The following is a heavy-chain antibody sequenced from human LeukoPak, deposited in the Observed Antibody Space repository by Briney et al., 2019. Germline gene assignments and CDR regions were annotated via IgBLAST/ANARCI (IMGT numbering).Heavy chain of an antibody. V-gene: IGHV3-7*03. D-gene: IGHD3-22*01. CDR2: IREDGSEK. CDR3: AKHPSGYYYDHFDY. CDR1: GFTFSSSW. J-gene: IGHJ4*02. Sequence: PGGSLRLSCAASGFTFSSSWMTWVRQAPGKGVEWVASIREDGSEKTSVDSVKGRFTISRDNAKNSLYLQMDSLRVEDTAVYYCAKHPSGYYYDHFDYWGQGTLVTVSS.